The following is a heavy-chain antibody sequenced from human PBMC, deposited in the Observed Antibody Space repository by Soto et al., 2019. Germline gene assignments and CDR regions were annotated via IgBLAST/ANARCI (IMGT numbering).Heavy chain of an antibody. Sequence: CKTASYTLTRYSINWVRQAPRQGHEWVGWISNYSGDTKYAQKFQGRVTLTTDTSTTTTYMDLRSLTSDDTAVYFCAIFERSGDHRELLSFPTQRSSDL. CDR3: AIFERSGDHRELLSFPTQRSSDL. CDR1: SYTLTRYS. D-gene: IGHD1-26*01. CDR2: ISNYSGDT. V-gene: IGHV1-18*04. J-gene: IGHJ2*01.